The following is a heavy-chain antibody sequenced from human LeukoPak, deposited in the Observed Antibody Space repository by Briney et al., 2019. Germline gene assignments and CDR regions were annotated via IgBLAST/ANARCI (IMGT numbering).Heavy chain of an antibody. CDR3: ARVATDGGGFDP. D-gene: IGHD3-16*01. Sequence: GGSLRLSCAASGFTFDDFAMHWVRQAPGKGLEWVSGISWNSGNIGYADSVKGRFIISRDNAKDSLYLQMSSLRAEDTAVYYCARVATDGGGFDPWGQGTLVTVSS. V-gene: IGHV3-9*01. CDR1: GFTFDDFA. CDR2: ISWNSGNI. J-gene: IGHJ5*02.